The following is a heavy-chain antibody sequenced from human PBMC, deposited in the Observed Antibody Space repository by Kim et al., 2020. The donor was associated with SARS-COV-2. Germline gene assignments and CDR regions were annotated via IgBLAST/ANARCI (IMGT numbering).Heavy chain of an antibody. D-gene: IGHD5-12*01. Sequence: GGSLRLSCAASGFTFSNAWMSWVRQAPGKGLEWVGRIKSKTDGGTTDYAAPVKGRFTISRDDSKNTLYLQMNSLKTEDTAVYYCTTDTSSYEGGFDYWGQGPLVTVSS. J-gene: IGHJ4*02. CDR1: GFTFSNAW. CDR3: TTDTSSYEGGFDY. CDR2: IKSKTDGGTT. V-gene: IGHV3-15*01.